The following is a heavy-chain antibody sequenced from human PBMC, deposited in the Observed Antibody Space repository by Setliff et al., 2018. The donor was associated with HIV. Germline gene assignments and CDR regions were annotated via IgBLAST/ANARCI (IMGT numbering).Heavy chain of an antibody. CDR1: GGSFSGYS. J-gene: IGHJ6*02. D-gene: IGHD6-13*01. CDR2: VYHSGSS. V-gene: IGHV4-34*01. Sequence: PSETLSLTCAVYGGSFSGYSWSWIRQPPGKGPEWIGEVYHSGSSNYNPSLKSRVTISVDTSKNQFSLKLSSVTAADTAVYYCARGGYSSSWYTYYGMDVWGQGTTVTVSS. CDR3: ARGGYSSSWYTYYGMDV.